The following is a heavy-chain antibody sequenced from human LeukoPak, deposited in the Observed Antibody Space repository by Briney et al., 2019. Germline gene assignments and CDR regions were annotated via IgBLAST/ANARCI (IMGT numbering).Heavy chain of an antibody. CDR3: ASLSVGATTADY. CDR2: IIPIFGTA. Sequence: ASVKVSCKASGGTFSSYAISWVRQAPGQGLEWMGGIIPIFGTANYAQKFQGRVTITTDESTSTAYMELSSLRSEDTAVYYCASLSVGATTADYWGQGTLVTVSS. CDR1: GGTFSSYA. J-gene: IGHJ4*02. D-gene: IGHD1-26*01. V-gene: IGHV1-69*05.